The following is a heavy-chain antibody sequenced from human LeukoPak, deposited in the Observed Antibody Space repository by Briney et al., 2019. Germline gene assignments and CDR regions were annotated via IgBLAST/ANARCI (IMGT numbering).Heavy chain of an antibody. J-gene: IGHJ4*02. D-gene: IGHD4-11*01. Sequence: SETLSLTCTVSGGPISSHGYYWAWIRQPPGKGLEWIGNIYYSGDTYYSPSLKSRVTISVDTSKNQFSLKLSSATAADTAVYYCARHVRSNYAPLDYWGQGTLVTVSS. CDR1: GGPISSHGYY. V-gene: IGHV4-39*01. CDR3: ARHVRSNYAPLDY. CDR2: IYYSGDT.